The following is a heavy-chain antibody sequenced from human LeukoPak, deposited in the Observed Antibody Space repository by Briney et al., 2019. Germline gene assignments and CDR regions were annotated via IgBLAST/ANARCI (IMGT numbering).Heavy chain of an antibody. J-gene: IGHJ4*02. Sequence: PGGSLRLSCAASGFTFSIYSMNWVRQAPGKGLEWVSSISSSNSYIYYADSVKGRFTISRDNAKNSLYLQMNSLRAEDTAVYYCARDRGDYVFDYWGQGTLVTVSS. CDR2: ISSSNSYI. CDR1: GFTFSIYS. D-gene: IGHD3-16*01. V-gene: IGHV3-21*01. CDR3: ARDRGDYVFDY.